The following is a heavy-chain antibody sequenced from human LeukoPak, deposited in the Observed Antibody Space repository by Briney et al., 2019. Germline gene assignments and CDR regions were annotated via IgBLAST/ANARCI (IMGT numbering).Heavy chain of an antibody. D-gene: IGHD3-10*01. CDR3: AKASRDYGSGSYGWFDP. CDR1: GGSFSGYY. CDR2: ISHSGST. Sequence: SETLSLTCAVYGGSFSGYYWSWIRQPPGKGLEWIGEISHSGSTNYNPSLKSRVTISVDTSKNQFSLKLSSVTAADTAVYYCAKASRDYGSGSYGWFDPWGQGTLVTVSS. J-gene: IGHJ5*02. V-gene: IGHV4-34*01.